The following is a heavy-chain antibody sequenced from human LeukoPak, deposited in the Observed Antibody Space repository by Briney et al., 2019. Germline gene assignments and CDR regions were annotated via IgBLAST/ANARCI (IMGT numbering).Heavy chain of an antibody. CDR1: GGTFCSYA. D-gene: IGHD3-3*01. J-gene: IGHJ3*02. CDR3: ARLPEPVWSGTQSDAFDI. CDR2: IIPIFGTA. V-gene: IGHV1-69*13. Sequence: SVKVSCKASGGTFCSYAISWVRQAPGQGLEWVGGIIPIFGTANYAQKFQGRVTITADESTSTAYMELSSLRSEDTAVYYCARLPEPVWSGTQSDAFDIWGQGTMVTVSS.